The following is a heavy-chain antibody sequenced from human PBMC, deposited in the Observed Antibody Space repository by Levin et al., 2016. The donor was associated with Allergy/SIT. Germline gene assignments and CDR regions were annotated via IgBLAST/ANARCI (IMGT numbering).Heavy chain of an antibody. J-gene: IGHJ5*02. CDR1: GGSFSGYY. D-gene: IGHD6-19*01. V-gene: IGHV4-59*10. Sequence: SETLSLTCAVYGGSFSGYYWSWIRQPAGKGLEWIGRIYTSGSTNYNPSLKSRVTMSVDTSKNQFSLKLSSVTAADTAVYYCARESGYSSGWVNWFDPWGQGTLVTVSS. CDR2: IYTSGST. CDR3: ARESGYSSGWVNWFDP.